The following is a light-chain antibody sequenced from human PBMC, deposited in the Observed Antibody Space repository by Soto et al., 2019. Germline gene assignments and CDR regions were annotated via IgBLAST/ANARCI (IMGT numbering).Light chain of an antibody. J-gene: IGLJ1*01. CDR3: SSYTSSSTSYV. V-gene: IGLV2-14*01. Sequence: VLTQPASVSGSPGQSITISCTGTSSDVGGYNYVSWYQQHPGKAPKLMIYEVSNRPSGVSNRFSGSKSGNTASLTISGLQAEDEADYYCSSYTSSSTSYVFVTGTKVTV. CDR2: EVS. CDR1: SSDVGGYNY.